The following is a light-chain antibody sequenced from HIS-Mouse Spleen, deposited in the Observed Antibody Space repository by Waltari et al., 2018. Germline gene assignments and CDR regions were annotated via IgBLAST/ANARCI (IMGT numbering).Light chain of an antibody. CDR1: SIDGGGYNY. J-gene: IGLJ2*01. V-gene: IGLV2-14*03. CDR3: SSYTSSSTEV. CDR2: DVS. Sequence: QSALTQPASVSGSPGQSIAISCSGTSIDGGGYNYVPWYQQHPGKAPKLMIYDVSNRPSGVSNRFSGSKSGNTASLTISGLQAEDEADYYCSSYTSSSTEVFGGGTKLTVL.